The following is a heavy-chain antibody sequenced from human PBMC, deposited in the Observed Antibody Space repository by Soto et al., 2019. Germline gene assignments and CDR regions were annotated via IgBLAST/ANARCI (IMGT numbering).Heavy chain of an antibody. CDR2: ISYDGSNK. CDR1: GFTFSSYA. D-gene: IGHD6-19*01. CDR3: ARGSPLAVAGSTFDY. V-gene: IGHV3-30-3*01. J-gene: IGHJ4*02. Sequence: QVQLVESGGGVVQPGRSLRLSCAASGFTFSSYAMHWVRQAPGKGLAWVSVISYDGSNKYYADSVKGRFTISRDNSKNTLYLQMNSLRAEDTAVYYCARGSPLAVAGSTFDYWGQETLVTVSS.